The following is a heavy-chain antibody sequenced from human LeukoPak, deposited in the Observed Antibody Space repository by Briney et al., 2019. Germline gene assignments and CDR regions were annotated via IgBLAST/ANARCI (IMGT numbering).Heavy chain of an antibody. Sequence: GRSLRLSCVASGFTFSSYGMHWVRQAPGKGLGWVALISYDGRNKYYVDSVKGRFTISRDNSKNTLYLQMNSLRAEDTAVYYCAKDIEAGYSSSWTIEYWGQGTLVTVSS. CDR3: AKDIEAGYSSSWTIEY. CDR2: ISYDGRNK. J-gene: IGHJ4*02. CDR1: GFTFSSYG. D-gene: IGHD6-13*01. V-gene: IGHV3-30*18.